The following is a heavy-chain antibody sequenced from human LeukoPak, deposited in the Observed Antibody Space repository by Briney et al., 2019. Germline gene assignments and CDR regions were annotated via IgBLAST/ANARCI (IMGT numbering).Heavy chain of an antibody. CDR1: GYTFTSYG. CDR2: ISAYNGNT. J-gene: IGHJ4*02. CDR3: ARDFAVPAAILLFDY. Sequence: ASVKVSCKASGYTFTSYGISWVRQAPGQGLEWMGWISAYNGNTNYAQKLQGRVTMTTDTSTNTVYMELRSLRSDDTAVYYCARDFAVPAAILLFDYWGQGTLVTVSS. V-gene: IGHV1-18*01. D-gene: IGHD2-2*02.